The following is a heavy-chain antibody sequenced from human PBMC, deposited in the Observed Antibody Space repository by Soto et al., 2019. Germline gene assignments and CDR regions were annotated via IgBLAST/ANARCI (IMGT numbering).Heavy chain of an antibody. CDR2: IIPIFGTA. D-gene: IGHD3-10*01. CDR1: GGTFSSYA. J-gene: IGHJ5*02. V-gene: IGHV1-69*12. CDR3: ARDYYGSGSYSSKRFDP. Sequence: QVQLVQSGAEVKKPGSSVKVSCKASGGTFSSYAISWVRQAPGQGLEWMGGIIPIFGTANYAQKFQGRVTITADESTSTAYRELSSLRSEDTAVYYCARDYYGSGSYSSKRFDPWGQGTLVTVSS.